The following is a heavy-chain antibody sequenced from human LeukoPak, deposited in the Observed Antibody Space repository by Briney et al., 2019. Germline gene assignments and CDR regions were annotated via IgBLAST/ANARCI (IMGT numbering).Heavy chain of an antibody. CDR3: ARGRVVRGVIKNSHDY. D-gene: IGHD3-10*01. Sequence: SQTLSLTCAISGDSVSSNSAAWNWIRQSPSRGLEWLGRTYYRSKWYNDYAVSVKSRITINPDTSKNQFSLKLSSVTAADTAVYYCARGRVVRGVIKNSHDYWGQGTLVTVSS. CDR2: TYYRSKWYN. J-gene: IGHJ4*02. V-gene: IGHV6-1*01. CDR1: GDSVSSNSAA.